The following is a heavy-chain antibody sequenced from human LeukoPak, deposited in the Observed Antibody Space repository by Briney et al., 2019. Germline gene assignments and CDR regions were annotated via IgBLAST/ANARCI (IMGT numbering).Heavy chain of an antibody. CDR3: AKVDTAMVEEVYYYCYYYMDV. Sequence: GGSLRLSCAASGFTFSSYGMHWVRQAPGKGLEWVAFIRYDGSNKYYADSVKGRFTISRDNSKNTLYLQMNSLRAEDTAVYYCAKVDTAMVEEVYYYCYYYMDVWGKGTTVTVSS. CDR1: GFTFSSYG. V-gene: IGHV3-30*02. J-gene: IGHJ6*03. D-gene: IGHD5-18*01. CDR2: IRYDGSNK.